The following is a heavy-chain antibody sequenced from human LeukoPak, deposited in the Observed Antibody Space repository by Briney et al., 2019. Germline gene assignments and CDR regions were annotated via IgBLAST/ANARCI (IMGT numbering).Heavy chain of an antibody. CDR3: ARGRGGATTGFDH. D-gene: IGHD1-26*01. V-gene: IGHV1-2*02. CDR2: INSNSGAR. Sequence: ASVKVSCKASGYTFSGYYMHWVRQAPGQGLESMGWINSNSGARNYAPKFQGRVTFSRDNSISTAYTELSSLRSDDTAIYYCARGRGGATTGFDHWGQGTPVTVS. CDR1: GYTFSGYY. J-gene: IGHJ4*02.